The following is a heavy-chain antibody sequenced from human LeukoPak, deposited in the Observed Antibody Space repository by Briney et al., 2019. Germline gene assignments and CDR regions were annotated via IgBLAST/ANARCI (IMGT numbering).Heavy chain of an antibody. Sequence: PSETLSLACTVSGVSINSYYWSWIRQPPGKGLEWVGYIYYSGSTNYKPSLKRRVTISVDTSKNQFSLTVSSVTAADTAVYYCASSRSSSGWSLIDYWGQGALVTVSS. CDR2: IYYSGST. J-gene: IGHJ4*02. CDR1: GVSINSYY. CDR3: ASSRSSSGWSLIDY. D-gene: IGHD6-19*01. V-gene: IGHV4-59*01.